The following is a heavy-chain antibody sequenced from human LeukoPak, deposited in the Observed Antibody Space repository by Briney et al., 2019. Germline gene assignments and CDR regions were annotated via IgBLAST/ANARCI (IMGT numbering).Heavy chain of an antibody. CDR1: GGSISSHY. V-gene: IGHV4-59*11. Sequence: SETLSLTCTVSGGSISSHYWSWIRQPPGKGLEWIGYIYYSGSTNYNPSLKSRVTISVDTSKNQFSLKLSSVTAADTAVYYCASNYGGFDYWGQGTLVTVSS. D-gene: IGHD4-23*01. CDR3: ASNYGGFDY. CDR2: IYYSGST. J-gene: IGHJ4*02.